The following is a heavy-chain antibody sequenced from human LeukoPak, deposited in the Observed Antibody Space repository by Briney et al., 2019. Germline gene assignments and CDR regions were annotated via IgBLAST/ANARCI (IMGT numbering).Heavy chain of an antibody. CDR1: GFTFDDYA. J-gene: IGHJ4*02. CDR2: ISWNSGSI. CDR3: AKDRDGILTGFHFDY. V-gene: IGHV3-9*03. D-gene: IGHD3-9*01. Sequence: GRSLRLSCAASGFTFDDYAMHWVRQAPGKGLEWVSGISWNSGSIGYADSVKGRFTISRDNAKNSLYLQMNSLRAEDMALYYCAKDRDGILTGFHFDYWGQGTLVTVSS.